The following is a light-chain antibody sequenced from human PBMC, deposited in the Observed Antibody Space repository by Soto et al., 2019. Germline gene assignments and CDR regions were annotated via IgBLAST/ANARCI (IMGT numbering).Light chain of an antibody. CDR3: QHYNNRPPWT. Sequence: ELGMSQCPVTLPESPGERVTLSCRASQSVSSNLAWYQQKPGQAPRLLIYGASTRATGTPARFSGSGSGTEFTLTISSLKSEDFAGYYCQHYNNRPPWTFGQGTKVDIK. CDR1: QSVSSN. CDR2: GAS. V-gene: IGKV3-15*01. J-gene: IGKJ1*01.